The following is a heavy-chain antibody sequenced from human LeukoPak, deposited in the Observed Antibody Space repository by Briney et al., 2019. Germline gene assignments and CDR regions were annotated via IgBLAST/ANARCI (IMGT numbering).Heavy chain of an antibody. CDR2: ISSSSSYI. CDR1: GFTFSSYS. J-gene: IGHJ4*02. Sequence: GGSLRLSCAASGFTFSSYSMNWVRQAPGKGLEWVSSISSSSSYIYYADSVKGRFTISRDNAKNSLYLQMNSLGAEDTAVYYCARIVGVGYFDYWGQGTLVTVSS. V-gene: IGHV3-21*01. D-gene: IGHD2-15*01. CDR3: ARIVGVGYFDY.